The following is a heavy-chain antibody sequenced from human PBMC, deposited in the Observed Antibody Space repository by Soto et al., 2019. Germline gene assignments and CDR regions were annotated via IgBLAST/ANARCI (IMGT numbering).Heavy chain of an antibody. Sequence: GGSLRLSCAASGFTFSSYWMHWVRQAPGKGLVWVSRINSDGSSTSYADSVKGRFTISRDNAKNTLYLQMNSLRAEDTAVYYCARAPVQLWPYYYYYGMHVWGQGTMVTVSS. J-gene: IGHJ6*02. D-gene: IGHD5-18*01. CDR2: INSDGSST. CDR1: GFTFSSYW. V-gene: IGHV3-74*01. CDR3: ARAPVQLWPYYYYYGMHV.